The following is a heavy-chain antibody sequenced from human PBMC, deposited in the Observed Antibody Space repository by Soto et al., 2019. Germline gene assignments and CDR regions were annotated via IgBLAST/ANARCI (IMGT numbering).Heavy chain of an antibody. CDR2: SHQSGNT. CDR3: ATRDTGRVY. Sequence: QVQLQASGPGLVKPSGTLSLTCAVSGVSIGSHDWWTWVRQPPGKGLEWIGESHQSGNTNYNSSLGSRVTISLDKSKNHFSLQLSSVTVADTAVYYCATRDTGRVYWGQGTLVTVSS. CDR1: GVSIGSHDW. J-gene: IGHJ4*02. D-gene: IGHD5-18*01. V-gene: IGHV4-4*02.